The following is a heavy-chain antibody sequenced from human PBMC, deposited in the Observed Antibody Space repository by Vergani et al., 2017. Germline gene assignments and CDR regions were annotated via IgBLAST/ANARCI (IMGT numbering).Heavy chain of an antibody. J-gene: IGHJ6*02. CDR2: MNPNSGNT. Sequence: QVQLVQSGAEVKKPGASVKVSCKASGYTFTSYDINWVRQATGQGLEWMGWMNPNSGNTGYAQKFQGRVTMTRNTSISTAYMELSSLRSEDTAVYYCARSSWYFSYYYYYGMDVWGQGTTVTVSS. D-gene: IGHD6-13*01. CDR3: ARSSWYFSYYYYYGMDV. V-gene: IGHV1-8*01. CDR1: GYTFTSYD.